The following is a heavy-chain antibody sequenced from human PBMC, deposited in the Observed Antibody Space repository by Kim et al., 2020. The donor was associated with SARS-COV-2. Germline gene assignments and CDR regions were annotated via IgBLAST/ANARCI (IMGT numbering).Heavy chain of an antibody. V-gene: IGHV3-30-3*01. CDR3: ARGSQQWLVRGAFDI. CDR2: ISYDGSNK. Sequence: GGSLRLSCAASGFTFSSYAMHWVRQAPGKGLEWVAVISYDGSNKYYADSVKGRFTISRDNYKNTLYLQMNSLRAEDTAVYYCARGSQQWLVRGAFDIWG. D-gene: IGHD6-19*01. CDR1: GFTFSSYA. J-gene: IGHJ3*02.